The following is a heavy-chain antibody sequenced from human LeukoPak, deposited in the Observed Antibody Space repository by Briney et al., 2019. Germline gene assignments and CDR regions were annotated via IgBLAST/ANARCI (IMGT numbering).Heavy chain of an antibody. CDR2: ISSSGSTI. V-gene: IGHV3-48*03. Sequence: PGGSLRLSCAASGFTFSNYAMSWVRQAPGKGLQWVSYISSSGSTIYYADSVKGRFTISRDNAKNSLFLQMNSLRVEDTAVYYCARVVVAANPDAFDIWGQGTMVTVSS. D-gene: IGHD2-15*01. CDR3: ARVVVAANPDAFDI. J-gene: IGHJ3*02. CDR1: GFTFSNYA.